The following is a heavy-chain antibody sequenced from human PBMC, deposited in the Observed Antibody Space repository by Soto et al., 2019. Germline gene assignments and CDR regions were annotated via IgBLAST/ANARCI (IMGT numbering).Heavy chain of an antibody. D-gene: IGHD2-15*01. V-gene: IGHV1-8*01. CDR2: MNPNSGNT. CDR3: ARDQGYCSGGSCYVAGY. CDR1: GYTFTSYD. Sequence: ASVKVSCKASGYTFTSYDINWVRQATGQGLEWMGWMNPNSGNTGYAQKFQGRVTMTRNTSISTAYMELNSLRAEDTAVYYCARDQGYCSGGSCYVAGYWGQGTLVTAPQ. J-gene: IGHJ4*02.